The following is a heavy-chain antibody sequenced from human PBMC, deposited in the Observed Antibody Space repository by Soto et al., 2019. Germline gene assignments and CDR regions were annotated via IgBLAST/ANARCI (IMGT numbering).Heavy chain of an antibody. V-gene: IGHV3-30*18. J-gene: IGHJ3*02. Sequence: QVQLVESGGGVVQPGRSLRLSCAASGFTFNSYGMHWVRQAPGKGLEWVAVISYDGSDKYYADSVKGRFTISRDNSKNTLYLQMNSLRAEDTAVYYCAKAYSSGALDAFDIWGQGTMVTVSS. D-gene: IGHD6-19*01. CDR3: AKAYSSGALDAFDI. CDR2: ISYDGSDK. CDR1: GFTFNSYG.